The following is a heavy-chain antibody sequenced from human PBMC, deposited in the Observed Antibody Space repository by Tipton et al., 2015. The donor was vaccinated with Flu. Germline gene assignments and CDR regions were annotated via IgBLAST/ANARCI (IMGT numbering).Heavy chain of an antibody. V-gene: IGHV3-74*01. CDR3: ARDLGRY. J-gene: IGHJ4*02. CDR1: GFTFSSYW. CDR2: INAAGTII. Sequence: GSLRLSCAASGFTFSSYWMHWVRQGPGKGLVWVSRINAAGTIITYADSVKGRFTISRDYAKNTLYLQMNSLRAEDTAVYYCARDLGRYWGQGTLVTVSS.